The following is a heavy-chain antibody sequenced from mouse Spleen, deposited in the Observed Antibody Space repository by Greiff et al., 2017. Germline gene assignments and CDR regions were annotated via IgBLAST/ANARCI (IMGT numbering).Heavy chain of an antibody. V-gene: IGHV1-5*01. CDR3: TREGTTVDWYFEV. CDR2: IYPGNSDT. Sequence: VQLQQSGTVLARPGASVKMSCKASGYTFTSYWMHWVTQRPGQGLEWIGAIYPGNSDTSYNQKFKGKAKLTAVTSTSTAYMELSSLTNEDSAVYYCTREGTTVDWYFEVWGAGTTVTGSS. J-gene: IGHJ1*01. CDR1: GYTFTSYW. D-gene: IGHD1-1*01.